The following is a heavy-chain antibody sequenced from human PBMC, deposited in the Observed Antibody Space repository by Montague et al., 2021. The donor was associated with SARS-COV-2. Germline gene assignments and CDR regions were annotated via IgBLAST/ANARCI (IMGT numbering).Heavy chain of an antibody. Sequence: SETLSLTCAVYGGSFSGYYWSWIRQPPGKGLEWIGEINHSGSTSYNPSLTSRVTISVDTSKNQFSLKLSSVTAADTAVYYCARGSGCSVGSCYSELDPYYYYGMDVWGQGTPVTVSS. CDR3: ARGSGCSVGSCYSELDPYYYYGMDV. D-gene: IGHD2-15*01. CDR2: INHSGST. CDR1: GGSFSGYY. V-gene: IGHV4-34*01. J-gene: IGHJ6*02.